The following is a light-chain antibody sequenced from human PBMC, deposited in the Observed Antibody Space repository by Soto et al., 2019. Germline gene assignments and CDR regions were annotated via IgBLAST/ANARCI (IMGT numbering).Light chain of an antibody. V-gene: IGLV2-14*01. Sequence: QSALTQPASVSGSPGQSITISCTGTSSDVGGYSYVSWYQHHPGKAPKLMIYDVNNRPSGVSSRFSGSKSGNTASLTISGLQTEDEADYYCSSYTTRSTLDVFGTGTKVTVL. CDR2: DVN. CDR1: SSDVGGYSY. CDR3: SSYTTRSTLDV. J-gene: IGLJ1*01.